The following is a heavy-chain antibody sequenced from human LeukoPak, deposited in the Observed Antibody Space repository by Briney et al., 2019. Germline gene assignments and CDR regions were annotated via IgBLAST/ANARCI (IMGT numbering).Heavy chain of an antibody. J-gene: IGHJ4*02. CDR1: GGTFSSYA. CDR2: INPNSGGT. CDR3: ARDYHYYDSSGYYMDY. D-gene: IGHD3-22*01. Sequence: AASVKVSCKASGGTFSSYAISWVRQAPGQGLEWMGWINPNSGGTNYAQKFQGRVTMTRDTSISTAYMELSRLRSDDTAVYYCARDYHYYDSSGYYMDYWGQGTLVTVSS. V-gene: IGHV1-2*02.